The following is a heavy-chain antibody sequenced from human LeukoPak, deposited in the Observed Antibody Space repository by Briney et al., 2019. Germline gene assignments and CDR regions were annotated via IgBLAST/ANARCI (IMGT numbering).Heavy chain of an antibody. CDR2: IYYSGST. Sequence: SETLSLTCTVSGGSISSYYWSWTRQPPGKGLEWIGYIYYSGSTNYNPSLKSRVTILVDTSKNQFSLKLSSVTAADTAVYYCARWTVTTNDAFDIWGQGTMVTVSS. CDR1: GGSISSYY. J-gene: IGHJ3*02. V-gene: IGHV4-59*01. D-gene: IGHD4-17*01. CDR3: ARWTVTTNDAFDI.